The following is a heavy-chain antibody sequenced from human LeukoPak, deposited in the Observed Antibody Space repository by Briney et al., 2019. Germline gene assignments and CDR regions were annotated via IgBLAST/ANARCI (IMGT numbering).Heavy chain of an antibody. J-gene: IGHJ4*01. V-gene: IGHV3-7*04. CDR2: IKQDGSEK. CDR3: ARGYCDGGSCYDY. D-gene: IGHD2-15*01. CDR1: GFTFSNYA. Sequence: GGSLRLSCAASGFTFSNYAIHWVCQAPGKGLEWVANIKQDGSEKYYADSVKGRFTISRDNAKKSLYLQMNSLRAEDTAVYYCARGYCDGGSCYDYXXXXTXVTVSS.